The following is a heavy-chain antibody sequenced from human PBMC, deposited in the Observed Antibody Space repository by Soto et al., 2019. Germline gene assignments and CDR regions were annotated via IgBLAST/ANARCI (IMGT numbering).Heavy chain of an antibody. J-gene: IGHJ4*02. Sequence: QVQLVQSGAEVKKPGSSVKVSCKASGGTFSSYAISWVRQAPGQGLEWMGGIIPIFGTANYAQKFQGRVTITADESTSTAYMELSSLRSEDTAVYYCARVPWGGLWNSSYLTDYWGQGTLVTVSS. D-gene: IGHD6-13*01. V-gene: IGHV1-69*01. CDR1: GGTFSSYA. CDR3: ARVPWGGLWNSSYLTDY. CDR2: IIPIFGTA.